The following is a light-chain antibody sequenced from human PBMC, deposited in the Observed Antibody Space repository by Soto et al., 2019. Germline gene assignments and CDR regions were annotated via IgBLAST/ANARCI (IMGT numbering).Light chain of an antibody. Sequence: DVQMTQSPSSLSASVGDRITITCQASQDIGKFLNWYQQKPGKAPKILIYDGSNLETGVPGRFSGGGSGTHFTFTISSLQPEDIGTYYCQQYDSVVFTFGPGTKVDLK. V-gene: IGKV1-33*01. CDR1: QDIGKF. CDR3: QQYDSVVFT. J-gene: IGKJ3*01. CDR2: DGS.